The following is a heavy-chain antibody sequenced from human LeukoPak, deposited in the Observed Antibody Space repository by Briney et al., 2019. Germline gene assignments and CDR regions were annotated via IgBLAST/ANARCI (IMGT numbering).Heavy chain of an antibody. Sequence: ASVKVSCKLSGNTLRELPIQWVREAGGKGLEWMAGFDPENAEIVYAQKFQGRVTMTEDTSTNTAYMELTSLTSDDTALYYCATRGSDFWSGFDYWGQGTQVTVSS. D-gene: IGHD3-3*01. CDR3: ATRGSDFWSGFDY. CDR2: FDPENAEI. V-gene: IGHV1-24*01. CDR1: GNTLRELP. J-gene: IGHJ4*02.